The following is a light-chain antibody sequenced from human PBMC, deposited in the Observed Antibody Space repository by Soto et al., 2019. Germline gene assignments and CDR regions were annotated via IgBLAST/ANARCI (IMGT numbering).Light chain of an antibody. V-gene: IGKV1-5*01. CDR2: DAS. CDR3: QQFGNLPLT. J-gene: IGKJ4*01. Sequence: DIQMTQSPSTLSGSVGDRVTITCRASQTISSWLAWYQQKPGKAPKLLIYDASNLERGVPSRFSGRGSGTDFTFTISSLQPEDIATYYCQQFGNLPLTFGRGTKV. CDR1: QTISSW.